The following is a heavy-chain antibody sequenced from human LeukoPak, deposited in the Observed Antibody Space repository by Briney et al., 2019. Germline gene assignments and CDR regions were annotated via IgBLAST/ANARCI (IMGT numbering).Heavy chain of an antibody. V-gene: IGHV4-39*07. CDR2: ILYGRST. CDR1: GGSISSRNNY. Sequence: MASETLSLTCTVSGGSISSRNNYWGWIRQSPGRGLEYVGSILYGRSTYYNPSLKSRVSISADMSKNQFSLELSSVTAADTAVYYCATLIAMPGHGGIDYWGQGTLVTVSS. CDR3: ATLIAMPGHGGIDY. D-gene: IGHD6-19*01. J-gene: IGHJ4*02.